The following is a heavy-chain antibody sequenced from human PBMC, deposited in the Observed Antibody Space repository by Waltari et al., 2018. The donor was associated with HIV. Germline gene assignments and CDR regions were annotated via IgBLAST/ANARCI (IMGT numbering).Heavy chain of an antibody. CDR1: GYTLTELS. CDR2: CDPEDGET. J-gene: IGHJ6*02. V-gene: IGHV1-24*01. D-gene: IGHD2-21*01. Sequence: QVQLVQSGAEVKKPGASVKVSCKVSGYTLTELSMHWVRQAPGKGLEWMGGCDPEDGETIYAQKFEGRVTMTEDTSTDTAYMELSSLRSEDTAVYYCATVVYYYYGMDVWGQGTTVTVSS. CDR3: ATVVYYYYGMDV.